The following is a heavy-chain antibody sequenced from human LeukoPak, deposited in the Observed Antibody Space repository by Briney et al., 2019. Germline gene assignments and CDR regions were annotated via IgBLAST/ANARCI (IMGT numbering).Heavy chain of an antibody. J-gene: IGHJ5*02. CDR1: GGSISDYY. V-gene: IGHV4-4*09. D-gene: IGHD6-13*01. CDR2: IYRGGTI. Sequence: SETLSLTCSVSGGSISDYYWSWIRQPPGKGLEWIGYIYRGGTIDYNPSVKSRVTMSLGTSKNQISLMLNSVTAADTAIYYCARHWLEAAKTYSYRFDPWGQGTLVTVSS. CDR3: ARHWLEAAKTYSYRFDP.